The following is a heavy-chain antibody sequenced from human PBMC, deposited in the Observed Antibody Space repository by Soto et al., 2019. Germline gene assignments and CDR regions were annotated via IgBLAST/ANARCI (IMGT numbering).Heavy chain of an antibody. CDR3: ARKPYSHYYGMDV. CDR1: GYIFSDYG. V-gene: IGHV1-18*01. Sequence: ASVKVSCKASGYIFSDYGINWARLAPGQGLEWMGWIIPYNDNTKYAENFQGRVTLTTDTSTNTVYMELRSLTPDDTGVYFCARKPYSHYYGMDVWGQGTSVTVSS. D-gene: IGHD2-21*01. J-gene: IGHJ6*02. CDR2: IIPYNDNT.